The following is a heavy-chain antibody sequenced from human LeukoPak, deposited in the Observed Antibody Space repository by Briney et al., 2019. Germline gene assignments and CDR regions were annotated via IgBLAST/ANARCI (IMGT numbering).Heavy chain of an antibody. D-gene: IGHD6-13*01. Sequence: SGTLSLTCAVSGGSISSGGYYWSWIRQPPGKGLEWIGYIYHSGSTYYNPSLKSQVTISVDRSKNQFSLKLSSVTAADTAVYYCARGESSSWYIAYWGQGTLVTVSS. J-gene: IGHJ4*02. CDR1: GGSISSGGYY. V-gene: IGHV4-30-2*01. CDR3: ARGESSSWYIAY. CDR2: IYHSGST.